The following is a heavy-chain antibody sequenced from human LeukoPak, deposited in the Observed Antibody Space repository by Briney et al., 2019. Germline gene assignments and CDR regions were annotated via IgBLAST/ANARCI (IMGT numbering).Heavy chain of an antibody. J-gene: IGHJ4*02. CDR3: ARGRSLGIVVVPATSDY. Sequence: PSDTHSPTSAVSGGSFSGYYWCWIRQPPGKGLEWPVEINLSGSTNYKPSLNRRFTISVATSKNHFSLTLSSVNSPDTAVYYCARGRSLGIVVVPATSDYWGQGTLVTVSS. D-gene: IGHD2-2*01. V-gene: IGHV4-34*01. CDR1: GGSFSGYY. CDR2: INLSGST.